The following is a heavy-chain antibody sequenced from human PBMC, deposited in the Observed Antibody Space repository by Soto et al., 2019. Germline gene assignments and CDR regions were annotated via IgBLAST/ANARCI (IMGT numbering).Heavy chain of an antibody. Sequence: QVQLVESGGGVVQPGRSLRLSCAASGFTFSSYAMHWVRQAPGKGLEWVAVISYDGSNKYYADSVKGRFTISRDNSKNTLYLQMNSLRAEGTAVYYCAREYYDILTGYYAEYFQHWGQGTLVTVSS. CDR3: AREYYDILTGYYAEYFQH. J-gene: IGHJ1*01. CDR2: ISYDGSNK. D-gene: IGHD3-9*01. CDR1: GFTFSSYA. V-gene: IGHV3-30-3*01.